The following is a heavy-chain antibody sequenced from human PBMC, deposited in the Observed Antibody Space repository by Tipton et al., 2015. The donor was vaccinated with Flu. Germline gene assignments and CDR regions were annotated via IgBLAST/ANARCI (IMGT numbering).Heavy chain of an antibody. Sequence: QLVQSGAEVKKPGESLKISCKASGYTFSDSWIGWVRQMPGKGLEWMGIIYPTDSDTRYSPSFQGQVTISADKSISAAYLQWRTLKASGSAMYYCVRFYGSGFFDYWGQGTLVTVSS. CDR3: VRFYGSGFFDY. J-gene: IGHJ4*02. V-gene: IGHV5-51*03. CDR1: GYTFSDSW. D-gene: IGHD3-10*01. CDR2: IYPTDSDT.